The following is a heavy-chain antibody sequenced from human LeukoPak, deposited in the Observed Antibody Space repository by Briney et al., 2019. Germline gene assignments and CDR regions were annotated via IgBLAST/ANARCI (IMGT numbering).Heavy chain of an antibody. CDR2: INHSGST. D-gene: IGHD5-24*01. J-gene: IGHJ4*02. V-gene: IGHV4-34*01. CDR3: ARRPDGLFDY. Sequence: NPSETLSLTCAVYGGSFSGYYWSWIRQPPGKGLEWIGEINHSGSTNYNPSLKSRVTISVDTSKNQFSLKLSSVTAADTAVYYCARRPDGLFDYWGQGTLVTVSS. CDR1: GGSFSGYY.